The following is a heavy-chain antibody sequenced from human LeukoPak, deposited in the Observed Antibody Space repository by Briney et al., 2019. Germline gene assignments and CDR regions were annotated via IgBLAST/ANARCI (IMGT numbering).Heavy chain of an antibody. CDR2: IYTSGST. J-gene: IGHJ4*02. Sequence: SGTLSLTCTVSGGSISTYSWGWIRQPAGKGLEWIGRIYTSGSTNYNPSLKSRVTMSVDTSKNHFSLKLCSVTAADTAVYYCASGLGGYWGQGNLVTVSS. D-gene: IGHD6-19*01. CDR1: GGSISTYS. CDR3: ASGLGGY. V-gene: IGHV4-4*07.